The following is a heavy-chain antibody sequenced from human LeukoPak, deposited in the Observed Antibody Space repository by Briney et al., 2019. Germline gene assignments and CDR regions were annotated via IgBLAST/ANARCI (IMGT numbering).Heavy chain of an antibody. J-gene: IGHJ4*02. V-gene: IGHV3-21*01. D-gene: IGHD2-21*01. CDR1: GCTFSSYS. CDR3: ARDLAYCGGDCYSAREYYFDY. CDR2: ISSSSSYI. Sequence: GGSLRLSCAASGCTFSSYSMNWVLQAPGKGLEWVSSISSSSSYIYYADSVKGRFTISRDNAKNSLYLQMNSLRAEDTAVYYCARDLAYCGGDCYSAREYYFDYWGQGTLVTVSS.